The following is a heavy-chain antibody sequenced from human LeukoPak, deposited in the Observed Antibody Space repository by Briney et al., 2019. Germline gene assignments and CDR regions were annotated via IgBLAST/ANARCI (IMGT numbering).Heavy chain of an antibody. CDR3: ARVAGRLVIIPAAREVDY. J-gene: IGHJ4*02. CDR1: GFTFSSYA. Sequence: GGSLRLSCAASGFTFSSYAMSWVRLAPGKGLEWVSFISNSGGSTYYADSVKGRFTISRDNSKNTLYLQMNSLRADDTAVYYCARVAGRLVIIPAAREVDYWGQGTLVTVSS. D-gene: IGHD2-2*01. V-gene: IGHV3-23*01. CDR2: ISNSGGST.